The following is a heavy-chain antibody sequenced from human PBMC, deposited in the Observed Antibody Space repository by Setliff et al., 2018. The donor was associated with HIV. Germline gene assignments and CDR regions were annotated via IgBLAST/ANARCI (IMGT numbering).Heavy chain of an antibody. J-gene: IGHJ4*02. CDR3: ARDGLLVAGIRFDY. V-gene: IGHV1-2*02. D-gene: IGHD6-19*01. CDR2: IHPSSGGT. Sequence: ASVKVSCKASGYSFSKYGISWVRQAPGQGLEWMGWIHPSSGGTNYAQKFQGRVTMTRDTSISTAYMELSRLRSDDTAVYYCARDGLLVAGIRFDYWGQGTLVTV. CDR1: GYSFSKYG.